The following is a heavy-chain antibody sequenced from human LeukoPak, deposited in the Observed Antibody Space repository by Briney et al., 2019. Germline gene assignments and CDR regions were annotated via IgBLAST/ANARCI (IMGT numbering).Heavy chain of an antibody. CDR3: VRVIGGNYGGDY. CDR1: GFTFSTYA. CDR2: ISSSGGST. Sequence: GGSLRLSCAASGFTFSTYAMSWVRQAPGKGLEWVSAISSSGGSTYYADSVKGRFTISRDKSKNTLYLQMNSLRVEDTALYYCVRVIGGNYGGDYWGQGTLVTVSS. J-gene: IGHJ4*02. V-gene: IGHV3-23*01. D-gene: IGHD4-23*01.